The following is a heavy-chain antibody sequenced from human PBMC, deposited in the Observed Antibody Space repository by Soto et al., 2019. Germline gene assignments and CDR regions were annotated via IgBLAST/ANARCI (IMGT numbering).Heavy chain of an antibody. CDR2: MNPNSGNT. V-gene: IGHV1-8*01. D-gene: IGHD2-8*01. J-gene: IGHJ3*02. Sequence: ASVKVSCKASGYTFTSYDINWVRQATGQGLEWMGWMNPNSGNTGYAQKFQGRVTMTRNTSISTAYMELSSLRSEDTAVHYCACVDCANGVGYKGAFEIWGEGTRVT. CDR3: ACVDCANGVGYKGAFEI. CDR1: GYTFTSYD.